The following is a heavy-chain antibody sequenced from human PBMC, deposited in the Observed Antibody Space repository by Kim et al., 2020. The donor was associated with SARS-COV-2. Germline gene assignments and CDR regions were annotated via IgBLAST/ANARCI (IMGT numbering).Heavy chain of an antibody. J-gene: IGHJ6*02. CDR1: GGSINNYY. CDR3: ARDLGDDDGMDV. Sequence: SETLSLTCTVSGGSINNYYWSWIRQPPGKGLEWVGYIYYSGSTNQSPSLKSRVTISLDRSKNQFTLKLSSVTAADTAVYYCARDLGDDDGMDVWGQGTTVTVSS. CDR2: IYYSGST. V-gene: IGHV4-59*01. D-gene: IGHD4-17*01.